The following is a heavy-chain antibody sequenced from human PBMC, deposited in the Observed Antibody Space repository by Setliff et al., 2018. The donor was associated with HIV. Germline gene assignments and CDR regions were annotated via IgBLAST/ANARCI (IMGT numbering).Heavy chain of an antibody. Sequence: ASVKVSCKTTGYTFSTYPMHWVRQAPGQRLEWMGWINTGNDNTRYSQKFQGRVTLTTDTSTSTAYMELRSLRSDDTAVYYCARVNDILLGYWVGYFDYWGQGTLVTVSS. CDR1: GYTFSTYP. CDR3: ARVNDILLGYWVGYFDY. D-gene: IGHD2-8*01. CDR2: INTGNDNT. V-gene: IGHV1-3*04. J-gene: IGHJ4*02.